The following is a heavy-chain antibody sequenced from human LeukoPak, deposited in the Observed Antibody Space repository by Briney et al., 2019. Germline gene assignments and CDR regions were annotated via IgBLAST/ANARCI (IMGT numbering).Heavy chain of an antibody. CDR1: SGSITNSAYH. D-gene: IGHD5-18*01. CDR3: ARHASAMVALYYFDY. V-gene: IGHV4-39*01. Sequence: SETLSLTCTVSSGSITNSAYHWGWIRQPPGKGLEWIASIYYRGSTYYNPSLKGRVTISVDTSKNHFSLRLSSVTAADTAVYYCARHASAMVALYYFDYWGQGTLVTVSS. CDR2: IYYRGST. J-gene: IGHJ4*02.